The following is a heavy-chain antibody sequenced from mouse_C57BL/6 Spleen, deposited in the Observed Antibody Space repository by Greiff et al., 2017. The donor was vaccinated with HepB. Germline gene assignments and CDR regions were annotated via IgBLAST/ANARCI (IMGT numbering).Heavy chain of an antibody. V-gene: IGHV3-6*01. CDR2: ISYDGSN. Sequence: EVQLVESGPGLVKPSQSLSLTCSVTGYSITSGYYWNWIRQFPGNKLEWMGYISYDGSNNYNPSLKNRISITRDTSKNQFFLKLNSVTTEDTATYYCARGDGLYYFDYWGQGTTLTVSS. J-gene: IGHJ2*01. D-gene: IGHD6-1*01. CDR3: ARGDGLYYFDY. CDR1: GYSITSGYY.